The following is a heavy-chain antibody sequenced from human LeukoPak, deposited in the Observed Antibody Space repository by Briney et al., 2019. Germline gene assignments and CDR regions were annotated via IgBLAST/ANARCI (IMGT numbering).Heavy chain of an antibody. V-gene: IGHV4-38-2*02. CDR1: GYSISSGYY. CDR2: IYHTGST. J-gene: IGHJ4*02. D-gene: IGHD2-21*02. CDR3: ARDADCGGDCFSFDY. Sequence: SETLSLTCTVSGYSISSGYYWGWIRQPPEKGLEWIGNIYHTGSTYYNPSLKSRVTISLDTSKNQFSLKLSSVTAADTAVYYCARDADCGGDCFSFDYWGQGTLVTVSS.